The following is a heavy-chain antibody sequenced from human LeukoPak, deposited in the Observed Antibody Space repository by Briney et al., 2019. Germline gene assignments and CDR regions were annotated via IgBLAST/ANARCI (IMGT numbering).Heavy chain of an antibody. Sequence: GGSLRLSCAASGFPFGDYYMTWIRQAPGKGLEWISYISRSGDTLYYADSVEGRFTISRDNAKNSLFLQMNSLRADDTAVYYCAREVVIFPDYYYYGMDVWGQGTTVTVSS. CDR3: AREVVIFPDYYYYGMDV. CDR1: GFPFGDYY. CDR2: ISRSGDTL. V-gene: IGHV3-11*01. D-gene: IGHD2/OR15-2a*01. J-gene: IGHJ6*02.